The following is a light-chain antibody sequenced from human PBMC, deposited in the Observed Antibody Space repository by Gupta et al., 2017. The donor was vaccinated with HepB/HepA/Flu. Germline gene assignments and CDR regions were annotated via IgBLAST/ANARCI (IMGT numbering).Light chain of an antibody. CDR1: SSDVGGYNY. CDR3: SSYASTSTLDV. CDR2: DVS. V-gene: IGLV2-14*01. J-gene: IGLJ1*01. Sequence: QSALTQPASVSGSPGQSITISCTGTSSDVGGYNYVSWYQQHPGKAPKLMIYDVSNRPSGVSNRFSGSKSGNTASLTISGLQAVDEADYDCSSYASTSTLDVFGTGTKVTVL.